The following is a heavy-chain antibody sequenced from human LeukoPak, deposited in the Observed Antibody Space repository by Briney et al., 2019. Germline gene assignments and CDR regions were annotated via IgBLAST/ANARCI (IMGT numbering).Heavy chain of an antibody. V-gene: IGHV4-61*02. CDR3: ARGLYYDSSGYYLYYYYYMDV. CDR1: GGSISSGSYY. Sequence: SETLSLTCTVSGGSISSGSYYWSWIRQPAGKGLEWIGRIYTSGSTNYNPPLKSRVTISVDTSKNQFSLKLSSVTAADTAVYYCARGLYYDSSGYYLYYYYYMDVWGKGTTVTVSS. D-gene: IGHD3-22*01. CDR2: IYTSGST. J-gene: IGHJ6*03.